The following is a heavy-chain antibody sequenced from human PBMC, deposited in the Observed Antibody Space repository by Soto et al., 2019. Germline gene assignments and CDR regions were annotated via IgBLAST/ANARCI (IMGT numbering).Heavy chain of an antibody. CDR2: IPGSGGHKLHP. CDR3: TKEIASDGGYMDF. CDR1: GFAFTNYA. Sequence: GGSLRLSCAASGFAFTNYAMSLVRLSPGQGLEWVSTIPGSGGHKLHPEYADSVKGRFTISRENSKDTLYLQMDSLSAEDTAVYYCTKEIASDGGYMDFWGQGTTVTVSS. V-gene: IGHV3-23*01. J-gene: IGHJ6*03. D-gene: IGHD3-16*01.